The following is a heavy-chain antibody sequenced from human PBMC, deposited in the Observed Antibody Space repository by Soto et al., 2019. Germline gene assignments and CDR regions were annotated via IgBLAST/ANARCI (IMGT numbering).Heavy chain of an antibody. J-gene: IGHJ4*02. CDR3: ARHQYYYDSSGYTLDY. Sequence: SETLSLTCTVSGGSISSSTYYWGWIRQPPGKGLEWIGSVYYSGSTYYNPSLKSRVTISVDTSNNQFSLKLNSVTAADTAVYYCARHQYYYDSSGYTLDYWGKGTLV. CDR2: VYYSGST. CDR1: GGSISSSTYY. V-gene: IGHV4-39*01. D-gene: IGHD3-22*01.